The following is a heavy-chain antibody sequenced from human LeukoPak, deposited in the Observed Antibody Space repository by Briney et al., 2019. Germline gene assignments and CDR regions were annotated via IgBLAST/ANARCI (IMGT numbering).Heavy chain of an antibody. J-gene: IGHJ4*02. CDR1: GGTFSSYA. Sequence: ASVKVSCKASGGTFSSYAISWVRQAPGQGLEWMGGIIPIFGTANYAQKFQGRVTITADKSTSTAYMELSSLRSEDTAVYYCARTSGIAVAGIFDYWGQGTLVTVSS. V-gene: IGHV1-69*06. D-gene: IGHD6-19*01. CDR2: IIPIFGTA. CDR3: ARTSGIAVAGIFDY.